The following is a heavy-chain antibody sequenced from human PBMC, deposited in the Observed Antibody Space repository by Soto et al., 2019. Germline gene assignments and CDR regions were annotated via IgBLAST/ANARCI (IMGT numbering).Heavy chain of an antibody. CDR3: ARAIEGWLQYDY. CDR2: IYYSGST. D-gene: IGHD5-12*01. Sequence: PSETLSLTCTVSGGSISSYYWSWIRQPPGKGLEWIGYIYYSGSTNYNPSLKSRVTISVDTSKNQFSLKLSSVTAADTAVYYCARAIEGWLQYDYWGQGTLVTVSS. CDR1: GGSISSYY. J-gene: IGHJ4*02. V-gene: IGHV4-59*01.